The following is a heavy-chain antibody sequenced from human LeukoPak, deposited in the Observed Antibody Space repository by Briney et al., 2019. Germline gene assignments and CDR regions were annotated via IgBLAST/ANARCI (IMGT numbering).Heavy chain of an antibody. CDR1: GGSFSNSLYY. Sequence: SETLSLTCTVAGGSFSNSLYYWSWIRQPPGKGLEWIGYVYYSGSTNYNPSLKSRVTISIDTSRNQFSLRLNSMTATDTAIYYYARVLRAASWRSYDYWGQGSLVTVSS. D-gene: IGHD5-18*01. CDR3: ARVLRAASWRSYDY. CDR2: VYYSGST. V-gene: IGHV4-61*01. J-gene: IGHJ4*02.